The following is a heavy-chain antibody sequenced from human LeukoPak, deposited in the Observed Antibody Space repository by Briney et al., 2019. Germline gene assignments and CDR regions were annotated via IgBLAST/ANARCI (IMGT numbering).Heavy chain of an antibody. CDR3: ATILPPAGKNWFDP. Sequence: ASVKVSCKVSGYTLTELSMHWVRQAPGKGLEWMGGFDPEDGETIYAQKFQGRVTMTEDTSTDTAYMELSSLRSEDTAVYYCATILPPAGKNWFDPWGRGTLVSVCS. D-gene: IGHD1-14*01. CDR1: GYTLTELS. CDR2: FDPEDGET. J-gene: IGHJ5*02. V-gene: IGHV1-24*01.